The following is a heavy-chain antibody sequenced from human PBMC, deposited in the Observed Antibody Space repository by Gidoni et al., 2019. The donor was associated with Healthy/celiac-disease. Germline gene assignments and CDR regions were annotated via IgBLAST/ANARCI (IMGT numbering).Heavy chain of an antibody. CDR3: AKDQSLEWLPSTFDY. CDR1: GFTFSRYA. J-gene: IGHJ4*02. D-gene: IGHD3-3*01. V-gene: IGHV3-23*01. Sequence: VQLLESGGGLVQPGGSLSLACAAPGFTFSRYAMSWVRQAPGKGVEWVSAISGSGGSTYYADSVKGRFTIARDNSKNTLYLQMNSLRAEDTAVYYCAKDQSLEWLPSTFDYWGQGTLVTVSS. CDR2: ISGSGGST.